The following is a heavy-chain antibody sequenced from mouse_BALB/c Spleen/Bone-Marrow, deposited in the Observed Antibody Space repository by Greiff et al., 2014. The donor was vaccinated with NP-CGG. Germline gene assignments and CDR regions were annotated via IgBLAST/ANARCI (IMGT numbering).Heavy chain of an antibody. CDR2: INPDSSTI. Sequence: EVKLQESGGGLVQPGGSLKLSCAASGFDFSRYWMSWVRQAPGKGLEWIGEINPDSSTINYTPSLKDKFIISRDNAKNTLYLQMSKVRSEDTALYYCARPSSRGSLRNYAMDYWGQGTSATVSS. V-gene: IGHV4-1*02. J-gene: IGHJ4*01. CDR1: GFDFSRYW. CDR3: ARPSSRGSLRNYAMDY. D-gene: IGHD2-1*01.